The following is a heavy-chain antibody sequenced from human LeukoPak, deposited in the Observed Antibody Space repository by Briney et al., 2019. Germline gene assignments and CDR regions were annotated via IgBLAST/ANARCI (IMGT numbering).Heavy chain of an antibody. J-gene: IGHJ4*02. V-gene: IGHV4-34*01. CDR1: GGSFSGHY. CDR3: ARANYGGNSSFDY. Sequence: SETLSLTCAVYGGSFSGHYWSWIRQPPGKGLEWIGEINHSGSTNYNPSLKSRVTISVDTSNNQFSLKLSSVNAADTAVYYCARANYGGNSSFDYWGQGTLVTVSS. D-gene: IGHD4-23*01. CDR2: INHSGST.